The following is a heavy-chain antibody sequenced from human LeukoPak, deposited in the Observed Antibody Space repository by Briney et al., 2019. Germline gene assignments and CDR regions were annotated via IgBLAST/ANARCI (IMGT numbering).Heavy chain of an antibody. CDR3: ARGDRSSSDAFDI. Sequence: SSETLSLTCTVSGGSISRGDYYWSWIRQPPGKGLEWIGYIYYSGSTYYNPSLKSRLSISVDTPKNQFSLRLSSVTAADTAVYYCARGDRSSSDAFDIWGQGTMVTVSS. D-gene: IGHD6-13*01. CDR2: IYYSGST. CDR1: GGSISRGDYY. V-gene: IGHV4-30-4*08. J-gene: IGHJ3*02.